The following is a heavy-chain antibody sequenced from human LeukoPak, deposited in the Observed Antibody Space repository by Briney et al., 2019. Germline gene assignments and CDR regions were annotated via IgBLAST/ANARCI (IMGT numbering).Heavy chain of an antibody. CDR2: IYYSGST. Sequence: SETLSLTCTVSGGSISSYYWSWIRQPPGKGLEWIGYIYYSGSTNYNPSLKSRVTISVDTSKNQFSLKLSSVTAADTAVYYCARGRLVYSYLRNYMDVWGKGTTVTVSS. J-gene: IGHJ6*03. CDR3: ARGRLVYSYLRNYMDV. V-gene: IGHV4-59*12. D-gene: IGHD5-18*01. CDR1: GGSISSYY.